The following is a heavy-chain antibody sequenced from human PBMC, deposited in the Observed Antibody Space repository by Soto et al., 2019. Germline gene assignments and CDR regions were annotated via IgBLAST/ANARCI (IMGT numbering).Heavy chain of an antibody. CDR1: GYTFTSYD. Sequence: QVQLVQSGAEVKKPGASVKVSCKASGYTFTSYDINWVRQATGQGLEWMGWMNPNSGNTGYAQKFQGRVTMTRNTSISTAYMELSSLRSEDTAVYYCARGLHYDFWRGGNAAFDIWGQGTMVTVSS. J-gene: IGHJ3*02. V-gene: IGHV1-8*01. CDR2: MNPNSGNT. CDR3: ARGLHYDFWRGGNAAFDI. D-gene: IGHD3-3*01.